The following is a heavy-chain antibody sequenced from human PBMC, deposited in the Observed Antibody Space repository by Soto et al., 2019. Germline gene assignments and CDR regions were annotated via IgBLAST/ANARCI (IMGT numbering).Heavy chain of an antibody. D-gene: IGHD6-19*01. CDR1: GGSISSSNW. Sequence: SETLSLTCAVSGGSISSSNWWSWVRQPPGKGLGWIGEIYHSGSTSYNPSLKSRVTISVDKSKNQFSLKLSSVTAADTAVYYCARGDRGSGWYRGRLYYFDYWGQGTLVTVSS. CDR2: IYHSGST. J-gene: IGHJ4*02. CDR3: ARGDRGSGWYRGRLYYFDY. V-gene: IGHV4-4*02.